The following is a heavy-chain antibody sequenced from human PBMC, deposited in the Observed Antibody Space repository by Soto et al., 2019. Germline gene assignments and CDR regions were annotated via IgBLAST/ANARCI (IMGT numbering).Heavy chain of an antibody. CDR3: ATQGSNSSRRLSWFDP. D-gene: IGHD3-16*01. CDR1: GGSSSSSTYS. Sequence: SETLSLTCTASGGSSSSSTYSWGWIRQPPGKGLEWIGSMHYSGATYYNPSLKSRVSISVDTSKSQFSLKLTFVTAADTAVYFCATQGSNSSRRLSWFDPWGQGTLVTVSS. J-gene: IGHJ5*02. V-gene: IGHV4-39*01. CDR2: MHYSGAT.